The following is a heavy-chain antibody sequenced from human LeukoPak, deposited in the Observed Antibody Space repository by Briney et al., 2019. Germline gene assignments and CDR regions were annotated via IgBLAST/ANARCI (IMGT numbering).Heavy chain of an antibody. J-gene: IGHJ5*02. CDR3: AKDLSRAVAADWFDP. CDR1: GFTFSNYG. D-gene: IGHD6-19*01. CDR2: ISDSGGST. V-gene: IGHV3-23*01. Sequence: PGGSLRLSCAASGFTFSNYGMSWVRQAPGKGLEWASSISDSGGSTYYADSVKGRFTISRDNSKNTLYLQMTNLRAADTAVYYCAKDLSRAVAADWFDPWDQGSLVTVSS.